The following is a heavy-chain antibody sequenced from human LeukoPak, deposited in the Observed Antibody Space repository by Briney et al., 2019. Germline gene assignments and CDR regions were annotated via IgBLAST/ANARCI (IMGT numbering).Heavy chain of an antibody. Sequence: GGSLRLSCAASGFTFSNYAMSWVRQAPGKGLEWVSAISGSGGSTYYADSVKGRFTISRDNSKNTLYLQMNSLRAEDTAVYYCARAYYYDSSGPGGYWGQGTLVTVSS. CDR1: GFTFSNYA. CDR2: ISGSGGST. D-gene: IGHD3-22*01. CDR3: ARAYYYDSSGPGGY. V-gene: IGHV3-23*01. J-gene: IGHJ4*02.